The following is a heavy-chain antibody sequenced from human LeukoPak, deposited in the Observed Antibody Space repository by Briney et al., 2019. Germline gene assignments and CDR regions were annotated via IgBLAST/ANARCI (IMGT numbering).Heavy chain of an antibody. CDR2: ISGSGGST. D-gene: IGHD1-26*01. Sequence: PGGSLRLSCEGSGFTFSNFGMNWVRQAPGKGLEWVSAISGSGGSTYYADSVKGRFTISRDNSKNTLYLQMNSLRAEDTAVYYCAKDLPRGARSRGAFDIWGQGTMVTVSS. V-gene: IGHV3-23*01. CDR1: GFTFSNFG. CDR3: AKDLPRGARSRGAFDI. J-gene: IGHJ3*02.